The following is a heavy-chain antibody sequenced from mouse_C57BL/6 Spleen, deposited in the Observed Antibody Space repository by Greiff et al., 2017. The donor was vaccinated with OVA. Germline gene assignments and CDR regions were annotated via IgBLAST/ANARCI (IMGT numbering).Heavy chain of an antibody. CDR3: ARSRAPYYGSSYGYFDV. CDR1: GYTFTSYW. V-gene: IGHV1-53*01. CDR2: INPSNGGT. Sequence: VKLQQPGTELVKPGASVKLSCKASGYTFTSYWMHWVKQRPGQGLEWIGNINPSNGGTNYNEKFKSKATLTVDKSSSTAYMQLSSLTSEDSAVYYCARSRAPYYGSSYGYFDVWGTGTTVTVSS. D-gene: IGHD1-1*01. J-gene: IGHJ1*03.